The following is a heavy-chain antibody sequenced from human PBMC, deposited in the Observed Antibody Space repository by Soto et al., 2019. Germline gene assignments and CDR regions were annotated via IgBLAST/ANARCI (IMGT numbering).Heavy chain of an antibody. CDR2: IIPILGIA. CDR1: GGTFSSYT. CDR3: ARRFGEYHDAFDF. J-gene: IGHJ3*01. V-gene: IGHV1-69*02. D-gene: IGHD3-10*01. Sequence: SVKVSCKASGGTFSSYTISWVRQAPGQGLEWMGRIIPILGIANYAQKFQGRVTITADKSTSTAYMELSSLRSEDTAVYYCARRFGEYHDAFDFWGQGTMVTVSS.